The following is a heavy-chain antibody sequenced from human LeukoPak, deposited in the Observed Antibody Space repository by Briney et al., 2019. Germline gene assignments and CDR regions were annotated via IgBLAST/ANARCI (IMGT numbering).Heavy chain of an antibody. V-gene: IGHV1-69*05. D-gene: IGHD6-13*01. Sequence: GASVKVSCKASGGTFSSYAISWVRQAPGQGLEWMGGIIPIFGTANYAQKFQGRVTITTDESTSTAYMELSSLRSEDTAVYYCATGPYSSTWSYFDYWGQGTLVTVSS. CDR3: ATGPYSSTWSYFDY. CDR1: GGTFSSYA. CDR2: IIPIFGTA. J-gene: IGHJ4*02.